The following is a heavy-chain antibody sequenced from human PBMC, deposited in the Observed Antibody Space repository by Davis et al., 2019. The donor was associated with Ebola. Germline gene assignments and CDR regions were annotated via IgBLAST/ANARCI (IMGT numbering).Heavy chain of an antibody. Sequence: PGGSLRLSCAASGFTFSSYAMHWVRQAPGKGLEWVAVISYDGSNKYYADSVKGRFTISRDNSKNTLYLQMNSLRAEDTAVYYCARANSYGYDYWGQGTLVTVSS. CDR3: ARANSYGYDY. CDR1: GFTFSSYA. J-gene: IGHJ4*02. D-gene: IGHD5-18*01. V-gene: IGHV3-30-3*01. CDR2: ISYDGSNK.